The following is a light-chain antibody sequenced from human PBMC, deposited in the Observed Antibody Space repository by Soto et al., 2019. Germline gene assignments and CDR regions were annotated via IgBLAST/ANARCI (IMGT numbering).Light chain of an antibody. CDR3: QQANSFPPT. J-gene: IGKJ2*01. Sequence: DIQMTQSPSSVSASVGDRVTITCRASQGISNWLAWYQQKPGKAPNLLIFAASSLQSGVPSRFSGRGCGTDFTLTISDLQPEDFSTCYCQQANSFPPTFGPGTKLAIK. CDR1: QGISNW. V-gene: IGKV1-12*01. CDR2: AAS.